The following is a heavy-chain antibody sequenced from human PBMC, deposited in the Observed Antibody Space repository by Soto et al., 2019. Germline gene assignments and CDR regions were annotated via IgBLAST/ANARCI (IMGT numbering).Heavy chain of an antibody. V-gene: IGHV3-23*01. J-gene: IGHJ4*02. Sequence: GGSLRLSCAASGFTFNSYAMSWVRQAPGKGLEWVSSISGSGVYTYYSDSAKGRFTISRDNSKNTLYLQMNGLRAEETAVYYCAKAEGLEWFPTSFDYWGQGTLVTVSS. CDR2: ISGSGVYT. CDR3: AKAEGLEWFPTSFDY. CDR1: GFTFNSYA. D-gene: IGHD3-3*01.